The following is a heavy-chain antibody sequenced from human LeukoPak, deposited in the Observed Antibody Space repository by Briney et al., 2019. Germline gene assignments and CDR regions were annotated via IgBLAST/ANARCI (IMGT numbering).Heavy chain of an antibody. CDR1: GGSISSSSYY. J-gene: IGHJ4*02. CDR2: IYYSGST. V-gene: IGHV4-39*01. D-gene: IGHD5-18*01. CDR3: ARHLVDTAMAGRP. Sequence: SETLSLTCTVSGGSISSSSYYWGWIRQPPGKGLEWIGSIYYSGSTYYNPSLKSRVTISVDTSKNQFSLKLSSVTAADTAVYYCARHLVDTAMAGRPWGQGTLVTVSS.